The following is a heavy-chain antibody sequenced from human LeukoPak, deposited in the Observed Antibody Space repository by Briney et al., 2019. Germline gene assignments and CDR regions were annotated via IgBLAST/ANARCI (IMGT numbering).Heavy chain of an antibody. V-gene: IGHV1-69*04. CDR3: ARLRLRYTSKGDSTSYEAFDM. CDR2: IIPILGIA. D-gene: IGHD2-2*02. Sequence: GASVKVSCKASGGTFSSYAISWARQAPGQGLEWMGRIIPILGIANYAQKFQGRVTITADKSTSTAYMELSSLRSEDTAVYYCARLRLRYTSKGDSTSYEAFDMWGQGTEVTVSS. J-gene: IGHJ3*02. CDR1: GGTFSSYA.